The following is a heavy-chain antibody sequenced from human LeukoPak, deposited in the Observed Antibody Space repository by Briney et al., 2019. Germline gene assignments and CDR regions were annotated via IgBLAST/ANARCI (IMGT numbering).Heavy chain of an antibody. J-gene: IGHJ1*01. CDR3: ATDRGILYRFQH. V-gene: IGHV1-24*01. CDR2: FDPEDGET. D-gene: IGHD2-8*01. CDR1: GGTFSSYA. Sequence: GASVKVSCKASGGTFSSYAISWVRQAPGKGLEWMGGFDPEDGETIYAQKFQGRVTMTEDTSTDTAYMELSSLRSEDTAVYYCATDRGILYRFQHWGQGTLVTVSS.